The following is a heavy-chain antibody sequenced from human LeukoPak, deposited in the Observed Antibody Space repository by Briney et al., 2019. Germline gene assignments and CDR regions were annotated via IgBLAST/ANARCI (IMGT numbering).Heavy chain of an antibody. Sequence: GASVKVSCKVSGYTLTELSMHWVRQAPGKGLEWMGGFDAEDGETIYAQKFQGRVTMTEDTSTDTAYMELRSLRSEDTAVYYCATSDSSGYGGGWRWTYFDYWGHGTLVTVSS. CDR2: FDAEDGET. V-gene: IGHV1-24*01. CDR3: ATSDSSGYGGGWRWTYFDY. J-gene: IGHJ4*01. D-gene: IGHD3-22*01. CDR1: GYTLTELS.